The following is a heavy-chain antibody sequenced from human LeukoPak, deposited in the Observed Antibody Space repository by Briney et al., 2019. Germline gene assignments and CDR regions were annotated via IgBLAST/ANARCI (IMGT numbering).Heavy chain of an antibody. CDR1: GGSISSYY. D-gene: IGHD2-15*01. V-gene: IGHV4-59*12. Sequence: PSETLSLTCTVSGGSISSYYWSWIRQPPGKGLEWIGYMFYSGSPTYNPSLKSRVTISVDTSKNQFSLKLSSVTAADTAVYYCARVPRSGPFDYWGQGTLVTVSS. CDR2: MFYSGSP. J-gene: IGHJ4*02. CDR3: ARVPRSGPFDY.